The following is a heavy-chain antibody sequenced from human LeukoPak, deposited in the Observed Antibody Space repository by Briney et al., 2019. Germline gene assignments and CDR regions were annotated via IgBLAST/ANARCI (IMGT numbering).Heavy chain of an antibody. CDR1: GGSISSYY. V-gene: IGHV4-59*01. Sequence: SETLSLTCTVSGGSISSYYCSWIRQPPGNGLEWIGYIYYSGITNYNPSLKSRVTMSVDTSKNQFSLNLSSVTAADTAVYYCARDSRYCNSISCYGRPGYYGLDVWGQGTTVTVSS. D-gene: IGHD2-2*01. CDR2: IYYSGIT. CDR3: ARDSRYCNSISCYGRPGYYGLDV. J-gene: IGHJ6*02.